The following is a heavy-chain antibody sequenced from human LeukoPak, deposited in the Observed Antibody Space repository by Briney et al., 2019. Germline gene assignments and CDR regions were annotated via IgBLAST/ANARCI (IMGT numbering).Heavy chain of an antibody. J-gene: IGHJ4*02. D-gene: IGHD6-19*01. CDR2: IYYSGST. CDR1: GGSISSSSYY. Sequence: SETLSLTCTVSGGSISSSSYYWGWIRQPPGKGLEWMGSIYYSGSTYYNPSLKSRVTISVDTSKNQFSLKLSSVTAADSAVYYCARHSGARGSGWYPYDYWGQGTLVTVSS. CDR3: ARHSGARGSGWYPYDY. V-gene: IGHV4-39*01.